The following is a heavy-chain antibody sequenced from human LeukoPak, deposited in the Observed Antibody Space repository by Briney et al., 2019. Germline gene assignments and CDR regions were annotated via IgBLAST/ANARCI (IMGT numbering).Heavy chain of an antibody. V-gene: IGHV4-34*01. J-gene: IGHJ4*02. Sequence: SETLSLTCAVYGGSFSGYYWSWIRQPPGKGLEWIGEINHSGSTNYNPSLKSRVTISVDTAKNQFSLRLNSVTAADTAVYFCAYSGSYYYFDDWGQGTLVTVSS. CDR1: GGSFSGYY. CDR3: AYSGSYYYFDD. CDR2: INHSGST. D-gene: IGHD3-10*01.